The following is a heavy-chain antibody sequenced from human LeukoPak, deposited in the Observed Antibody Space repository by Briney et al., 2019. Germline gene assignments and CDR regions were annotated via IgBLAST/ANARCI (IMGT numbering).Heavy chain of an antibody. D-gene: IGHD2-2*01. CDR3: ARLDCSSTSCHHLGFDP. J-gene: IGHJ5*02. V-gene: IGHV4-59*08. Sequence: PSETLSLTCTVSGGSINSYYWTWIRQPPGKGLEWIGYIYYSGSTHYNPSLNSRVTISMDTSKSHFSLKLSSVTADTAVYYCARLDCSSTSCHHLGFDPWGQGTLVTVSS. CDR1: GGSINSYY. CDR2: IYYSGST.